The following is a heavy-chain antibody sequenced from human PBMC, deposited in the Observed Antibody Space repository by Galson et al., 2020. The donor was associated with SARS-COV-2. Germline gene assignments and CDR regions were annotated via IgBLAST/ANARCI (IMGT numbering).Heavy chain of an antibody. Sequence: GGSLRLSCAASGFTFTDYYMSWIRQAPGKGLEWVSYISSRSSDTNYADSVKGRFTISRDNAKNSLYLQMHSLRAGAPAVYYCAGGRRGATIGSFDYWGQGTLVTVSS. CDR2: ISSRSSDT. CDR1: GFTFTDYY. D-gene: IGHD5-12*01. J-gene: IGHJ4*02. CDR3: AGGRRGATIGSFDY. V-gene: IGHV3-11*06.